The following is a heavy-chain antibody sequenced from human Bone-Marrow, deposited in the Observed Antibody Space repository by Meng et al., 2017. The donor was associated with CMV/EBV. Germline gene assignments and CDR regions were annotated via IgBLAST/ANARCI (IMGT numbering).Heavy chain of an antibody. CDR2: IKYDGSAT. CDR3: AYYSSSGYYFDY. Sequence: GGSLRLSCAASGFVFSGHAMHWVRQTPAKGLEWLAFIKYDGSATHYVDSVKGRFVISRDNSRNTLYLRMNSLRSEDSGVYYCAYYSSSGYYFDYWGRGTLATVSS. D-gene: IGHD6-25*01. J-gene: IGHJ4*02. V-gene: IGHV3-30*02. CDR1: GFVFSGHA.